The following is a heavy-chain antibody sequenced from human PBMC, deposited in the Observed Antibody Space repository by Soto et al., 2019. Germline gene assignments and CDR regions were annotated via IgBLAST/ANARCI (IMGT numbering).Heavy chain of an antibody. D-gene: IGHD6-13*01. CDR3: VKDESINWYSGHFRH. Sequence: PGGSLRLSCAASVFTFGDYAMHWVRQVPGKGLEWVSGINWNSGSIGYGDSVKGRFAISRDNAKNSLHLQMNSLSAEDTAFYYCVKDESINWYSGHFRHWGQGTLVTVSS. CDR2: INWNSGSI. CDR1: VFTFGDYA. V-gene: IGHV3-9*01. J-gene: IGHJ1*01.